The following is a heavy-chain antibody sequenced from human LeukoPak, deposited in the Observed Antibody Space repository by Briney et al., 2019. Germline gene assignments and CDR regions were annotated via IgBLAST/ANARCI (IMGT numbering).Heavy chain of an antibody. Sequence: ASVKVSCKASGYTFTSYGISWVRQAPGQGLEWMGWISAYNGNTDYAQKLQGRVTMTTDTSTSTAYMELRSLRSDDTAVYYRARDQPSDYYDSSGYDYWGQGTLVTVSS. CDR1: GYTFTSYG. J-gene: IGHJ4*02. CDR3: ARDQPSDYYDSSGYDY. D-gene: IGHD3-22*01. V-gene: IGHV1-18*01. CDR2: ISAYNGNT.